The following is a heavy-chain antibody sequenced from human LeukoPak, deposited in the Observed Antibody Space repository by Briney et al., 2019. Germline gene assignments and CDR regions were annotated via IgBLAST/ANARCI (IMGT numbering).Heavy chain of an antibody. J-gene: IGHJ4*02. V-gene: IGHV4-39*06. CDR1: GGSISSSSYY. Sequence: SETLSLTCTVSGGSISSSSYYWGWIRQPPGKGLEWIGSIYYSGSTYYNPSLKSRVTISVDTSKNQFPLKLSSVTAADTAVYYCARDLLVVVPAAIPEVDYWGQGTLVTVSS. CDR2: IYYSGST. D-gene: IGHD2-2*02. CDR3: ARDLLVVVPAAIPEVDY.